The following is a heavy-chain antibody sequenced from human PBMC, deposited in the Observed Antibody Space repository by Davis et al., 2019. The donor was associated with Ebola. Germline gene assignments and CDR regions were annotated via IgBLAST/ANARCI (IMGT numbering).Heavy chain of an antibody. V-gene: IGHV3-23*01. CDR3: AKQGRIVVVTPIRWFDP. CDR2: ISGSGGST. CDR1: GFTFSSYA. Sequence: GESLKISCAASGFTFSSYAMSWVRQAPGKGLEWVSAISGSGGSTYYADSVKGRFTVSRDNSKNTLYLQMSSLRAEDTAVYYCAKQGRIVVVTPIRWFDPWGQGTLVTVSS. D-gene: IGHD2-21*02. J-gene: IGHJ5*02.